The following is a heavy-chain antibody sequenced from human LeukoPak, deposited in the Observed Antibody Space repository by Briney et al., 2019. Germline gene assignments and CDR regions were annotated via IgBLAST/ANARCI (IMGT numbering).Heavy chain of an antibody. CDR2: INHSGST. V-gene: IGHV4-34*01. J-gene: IGHJ4*02. D-gene: IGHD3-22*01. Sequence: SETLSLTCAVYGGSFSGYYWSWIRQPPGKGLEWIGEINHSGSTNYNPSLKSRVTISVDTSKNQFSLKLSSVTAADTAVYYCARVPLYYYDSSGYYFDYWGQGTLVTVPS. CDR1: GGSFSGYY. CDR3: ARVPLYYYDSSGYYFDY.